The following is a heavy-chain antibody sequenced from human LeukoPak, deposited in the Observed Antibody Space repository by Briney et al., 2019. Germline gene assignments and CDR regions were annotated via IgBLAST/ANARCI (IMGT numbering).Heavy chain of an antibody. V-gene: IGHV4-38-2*02. CDR1: GYSVSSGYY. Sequence: PSETLSLTCIVSGYSVSSGYYWGWIRQPPGKGLEWIGSIYHSGSTHYNSSLKSRVTISRDTSENQVFLNLSSVTAADTAVYYCARVVVVAATPGAFDIWGQGMVVTVSS. D-gene: IGHD2-15*01. CDR2: IYHSGST. J-gene: IGHJ3*02. CDR3: ARVVVVAATPGAFDI.